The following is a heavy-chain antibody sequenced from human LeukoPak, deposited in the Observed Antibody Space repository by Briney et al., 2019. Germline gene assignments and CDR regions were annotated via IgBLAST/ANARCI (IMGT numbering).Heavy chain of an antibody. CDR2: IYYSGST. D-gene: IGHD6-13*01. Sequence: PSETLSLTCTVSGGSISTYYWSWIRQPPGKGLECIGYIYYSGSTNYNPSLKSRVTISVDTSKNQFSLKLSSVTAADTAVYYCARGVPGYSNSWYPDEVEYYFDYWGQGTLVTVSS. CDR3: ARGVPGYSNSWYPDEVEYYFDY. V-gene: IGHV4-59*01. CDR1: GGSISTYY. J-gene: IGHJ4*02.